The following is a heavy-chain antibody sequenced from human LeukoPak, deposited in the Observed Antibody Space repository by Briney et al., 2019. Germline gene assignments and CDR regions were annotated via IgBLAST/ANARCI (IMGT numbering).Heavy chain of an antibody. J-gene: IGHJ6*02. Sequence: SVKVSCKASGGTFSSYAISWVRQAPGQGLEWMGRIIPILGIANYARKFQGRVTITADKSTSTAYMELSSLRSEDTAVYYCARDDTIFGVVTYYYYYGMDVWGQGTTVTVSS. CDR1: GGTFSSYA. CDR3: ARDDTIFGVVTYYYYYGMDV. CDR2: IIPILGIA. D-gene: IGHD3-3*01. V-gene: IGHV1-69*04.